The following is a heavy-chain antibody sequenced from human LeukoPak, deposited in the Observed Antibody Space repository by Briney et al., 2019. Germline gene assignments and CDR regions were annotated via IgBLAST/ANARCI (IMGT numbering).Heavy chain of an antibody. D-gene: IGHD3-16*02. CDR2: IYSGGTT. V-gene: IGHV3-53*01. Sequence: GGSLRLSCAASELNVSNNYMNWVRQAPGKGLEWVSDIYSGGTTNYADSVQGRFTISRDSSKNTVYLQMNRLRADDTAVYYCAREHYDYFWGTYRSYALDIWGQGTMVTVSS. CDR3: AREHYDYFWGTYRSYALDI. CDR1: ELNVSNNY. J-gene: IGHJ3*02.